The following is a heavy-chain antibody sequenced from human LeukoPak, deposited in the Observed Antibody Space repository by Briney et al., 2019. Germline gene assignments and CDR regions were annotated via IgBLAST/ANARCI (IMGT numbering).Heavy chain of an antibody. CDR3: AREVGHCSSTSCLFKNYFDY. D-gene: IGHD2-2*01. CDR1: GGTFSSYA. V-gene: IGHV1-69*05. J-gene: IGHJ4*02. CDR2: IIPIFGTA. Sequence: SVKVSCKASGGTFSSYAISWVRQAPGQGLEWMGRIIPIFGTANYAQKFQGRVTITTDESTSTAYMELSGLRSEDTAVYYCAREVGHCSSTSCLFKNYFDYWARKPWSPSPQ.